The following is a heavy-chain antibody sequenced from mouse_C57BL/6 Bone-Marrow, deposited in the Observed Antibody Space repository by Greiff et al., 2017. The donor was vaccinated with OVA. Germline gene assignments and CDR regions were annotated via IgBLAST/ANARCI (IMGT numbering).Heavy chain of an antibody. J-gene: IGHJ2*01. CDR1: GYTFTSYW. CDR3: ATPRDAVVALDY. CDR2: INPSSGYT. D-gene: IGHD1-1*01. V-gene: IGHV1-7*01. Sequence: VQLQQSGAELAKPGASVKLSCKASGYTFTSYWMHWVQQRPGQGLEWIGYINPSSGYTKYNQKFKDKATLTADKSSSTAYMHLSSLTYEDSAVYYCATPRDAVVALDYWGQGTTLTVSS.